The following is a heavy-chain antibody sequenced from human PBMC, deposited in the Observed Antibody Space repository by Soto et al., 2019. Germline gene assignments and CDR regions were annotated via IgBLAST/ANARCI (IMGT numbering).Heavy chain of an antibody. CDR1: GLTFNTSG. CDR3: ATKARVTNKLYYGRDICQH. Sequence: GGTLRLSCEVSGLTFNTSGMHWVRQVPGRGLERVAVISYDGATKYCGDNLKGRFTVSRGNSKNTLFLHINSLRAEDTAVYYCATKARVTNKLYYGRDICQH. V-gene: IGHV3-30*03. D-gene: IGHD3-16*01. J-gene: IGHJ1*01. CDR2: ISYDGATK.